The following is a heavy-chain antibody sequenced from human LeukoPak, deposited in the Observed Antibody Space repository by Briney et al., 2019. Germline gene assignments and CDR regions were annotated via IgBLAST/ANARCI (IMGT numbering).Heavy chain of an antibody. CDR2: ISGSGGST. J-gene: IGHJ6*02. CDR1: GFTFSSYA. Sequence: PGGSLRLSCAASGFTFSSYAMSWVRQAPGKGLEWVSAISGSGGSTYYADSVKGRFTISRDNSKNTLYLQMNSLRAEDTAVYYCVKAPHQQRAYGMDVWGQGTTVTVSS. CDR3: VKAPHQQRAYGMDV. V-gene: IGHV3-23*01.